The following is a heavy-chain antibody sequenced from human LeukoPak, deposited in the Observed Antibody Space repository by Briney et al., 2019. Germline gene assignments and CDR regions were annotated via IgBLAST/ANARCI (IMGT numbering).Heavy chain of an antibody. CDR2: ISSSSSTI. Sequence: PGGSLRLSCAASGFTFDDYGMSWVRQAPGKGLEWVSYISSSSSTIYYADSVKGRFTISRDNAKNSLYLQMNSLRAEDTAVYYCARDWSYWGQGTLVTVSS. CDR1: GFTFDDYG. V-gene: IGHV3-48*01. J-gene: IGHJ4*02. D-gene: IGHD3-3*01. CDR3: ARDWSY.